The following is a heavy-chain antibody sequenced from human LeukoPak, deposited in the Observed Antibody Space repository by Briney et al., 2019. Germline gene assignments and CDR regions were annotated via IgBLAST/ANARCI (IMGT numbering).Heavy chain of an antibody. Sequence: FTXXXXAMSWVXXAPGKGLEWVSAISGSGGSTYYADSVKGRFTISRDNSKNTLYLQMNSLRAEDTAVYYCAKEMLRSSGTKYWGQGTLVTVSS. CDR2: ISGSGGST. V-gene: IGHV3-23*01. J-gene: IGHJ4*02. CDR3: AKEMLRSSGTKY. D-gene: IGHD6-19*01. CDR1: FTXXXXA.